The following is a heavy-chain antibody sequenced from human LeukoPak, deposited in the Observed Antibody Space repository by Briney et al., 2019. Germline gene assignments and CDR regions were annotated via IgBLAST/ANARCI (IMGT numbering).Heavy chain of an antibody. CDR2: IYNTGST. D-gene: IGHD2-15*01. CDR1: GDSITSYY. CDR3: ARHWSGGTVLGPFDY. V-gene: IGHV4-59*08. Sequence: PSETLSLTCSVSGDSITSYYWSWIRQPPGKGLEWIGYIYNTGSTNYNPSLKSRVTISIDTSKNQFSLRLSSVTAADAAVYYRARHWSGGTVLGPFDYWGQGTLVTVSS. J-gene: IGHJ4*02.